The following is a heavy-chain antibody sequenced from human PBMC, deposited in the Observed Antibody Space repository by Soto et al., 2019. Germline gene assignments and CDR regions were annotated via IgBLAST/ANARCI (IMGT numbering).Heavy chain of an antibody. CDR2: ITGSGNYA. J-gene: IGHJ3*02. CDR3: AKDPTGDYIGAFDN. CDR1: GLTFSSYA. D-gene: IGHD4-17*01. V-gene: IGHV3-23*01. Sequence: EVQMLESGGGLVQPGGSLRLSCTAPGLTFSSYAMTWVRQAPGKGLEWVSSITGSGNYARYGDSVKGRFTTSRDNSKNRLYLQMNSLRVEDTAVYYCAKDPTGDYIGAFDNWAQGTMVTVSS.